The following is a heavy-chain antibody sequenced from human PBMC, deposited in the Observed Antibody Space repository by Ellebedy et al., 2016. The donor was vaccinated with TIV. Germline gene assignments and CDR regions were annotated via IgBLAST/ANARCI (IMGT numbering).Heavy chain of an antibody. CDR1: GYTFTSYA. V-gene: IGHV7-4-1*02. CDR3: ARNHYDFLTAYAHPPNY. D-gene: IGHD3-9*01. J-gene: IGHJ4*02. Sequence: AASVKVSCKASGYTFTSYAMNWARQAPGQGLEWMGWINTNTGNPTYAQASTGRFVFSLDTSVSTAYLQISSLKAEDTAVYYCARNHYDFLTAYAHPPNYWGQGTLVTVSS. CDR2: INTNTGNP.